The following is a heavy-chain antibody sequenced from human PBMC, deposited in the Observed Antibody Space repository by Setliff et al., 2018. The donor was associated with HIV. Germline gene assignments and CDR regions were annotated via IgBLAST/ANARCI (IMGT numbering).Heavy chain of an antibody. D-gene: IGHD3-22*01. CDR3: ARLADSSGIRGSYNWFDP. J-gene: IGHJ5*02. CDR1: DYTFTTYW. V-gene: IGHV5-51*01. CDR2: IYPDDSNI. Sequence: PGESLKISCKALDYTFTTYWIGWVRQKPGEGLEWMGIIYPDDSNIRYNPSFQSHVTISADKSISTAYLQWSSLKASDTAMYYCARLADSSGIRGSYNWFDPWGQGTLVTVSS.